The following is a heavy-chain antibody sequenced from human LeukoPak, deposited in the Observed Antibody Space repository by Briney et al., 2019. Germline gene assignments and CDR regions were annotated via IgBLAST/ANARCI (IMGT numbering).Heavy chain of an antibody. D-gene: IGHD1-26*01. CDR2: ISGSGGST. V-gene: IGHV3-23*01. CDR3: AKDSGSYYFDY. CDR1: GFTVSSKY. Sequence: PGGSLRLSCAASGFTVSSKYVSWVRQAPGKGLEWVSAISGSGGSTYYADSVKGRFTISRDNSKNTLSLQMNNLRAEDTAIYYCAKDSGSYYFDYWGQGALVTVSS. J-gene: IGHJ4*02.